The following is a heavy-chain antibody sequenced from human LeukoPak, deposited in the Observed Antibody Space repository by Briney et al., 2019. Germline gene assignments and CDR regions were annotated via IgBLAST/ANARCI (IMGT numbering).Heavy chain of an antibody. J-gene: IGHJ4*02. D-gene: IGHD6-13*01. Sequence: ASVKVSCKASGYTFTGYYMHWVRQAPGQGLEWMGWINPNSGGTNYAQKFQGRVTMTRDTSISTAYMELSRLRSDDTAVYYCASDSSSWAAYYFDYWGQGNPGHRLL. CDR2: INPNSGGT. V-gene: IGHV1-2*02. CDR3: ASDSSSWAAYYFDY. CDR1: GYTFTGYY.